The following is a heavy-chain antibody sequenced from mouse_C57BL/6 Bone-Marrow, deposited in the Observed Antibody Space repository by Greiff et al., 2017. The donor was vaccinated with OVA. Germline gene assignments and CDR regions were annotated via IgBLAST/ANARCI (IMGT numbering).Heavy chain of an antibody. CDR2: ISYSGST. V-gene: IGHV3-8*01. J-gene: IGHJ1*03. D-gene: IGHD1-1*01. CDR1: GYSITSDY. CDR3: ARSEDYYGSSYWYFDV. Sequence: EVKLMESGPGLAKPSQTLSLTCSVTGYSITSDYWNWIRKFPGNKLEYMGYISYSGSTYYDPSLKSRISITRDTSKNQYYLQLNSVTTEDTATYYCARSEDYYGSSYWYFDVWGTGTTVTVSS.